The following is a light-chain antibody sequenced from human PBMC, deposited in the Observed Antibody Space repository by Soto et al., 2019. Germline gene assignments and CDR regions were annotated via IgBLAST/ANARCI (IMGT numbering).Light chain of an antibody. CDR2: AAS. Sequence: DIQMTQSPSSLSVSVGDTVTITCRASQRINTFLNWYQQKPGKAPKLLIYAASSLQGGVPSRFSGSGSGTDFTLTISSLQPEDFATYYCQQSYSTPPLTFGGGTKVEIK. J-gene: IGKJ4*01. V-gene: IGKV1-39*01. CDR3: QQSYSTPPLT. CDR1: QRINTF.